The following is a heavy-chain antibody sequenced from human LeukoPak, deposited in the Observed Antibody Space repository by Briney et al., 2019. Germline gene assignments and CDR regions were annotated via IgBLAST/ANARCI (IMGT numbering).Heavy chain of an antibody. V-gene: IGHV1-46*01. CDR2: INPSGGST. Sequence: ASVKVSCKASGGTFSSYAISWVRQAPGQGLEWMGIINPSGGSTSYAQKFQGRVTMTRDTSTSTVYMELSSLRSEDTAVYYCARDLGLFDYWGQGTPVTVSS. CDR3: ARDLGLFDY. J-gene: IGHJ4*02. CDR1: GGTFSSYA. D-gene: IGHD7-27*01.